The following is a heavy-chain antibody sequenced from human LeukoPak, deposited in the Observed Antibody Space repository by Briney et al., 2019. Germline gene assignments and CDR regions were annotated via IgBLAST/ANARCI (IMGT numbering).Heavy chain of an antibody. D-gene: IGHD1-26*01. J-gene: IGHJ4*02. CDR3: ARYKVVGATLDY. Sequence: GSLRLSCAASGFTFSSYGMHWVRQAPGKGLEWGAVILYDGSNKYYADSVKGRFTISRDNSKNTLYLQMNSLRAEDTAVYYCARYKVVGATLDYWGQGTLVTVSS. CDR1: GFTFSSYG. V-gene: IGHV3-33*01. CDR2: ILYDGSNK.